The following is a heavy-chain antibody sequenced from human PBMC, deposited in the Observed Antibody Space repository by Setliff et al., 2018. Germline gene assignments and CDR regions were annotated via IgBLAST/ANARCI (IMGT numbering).Heavy chain of an antibody. Sequence: PGGSLRLSCAASGFSLSIFWMSWVRQAPGKGLEWVASIKQDGSDKYYVDSVKGRFTISRDNAKNSLFLQMNSLRAEDTAMYFCARFGKAFDIWGQGAMVTVSS. D-gene: IGHD3-16*01. CDR3: ARFGKAFDI. CDR1: GFSLSIFW. CDR2: IKQDGSDK. J-gene: IGHJ3*02. V-gene: IGHV3-7*01.